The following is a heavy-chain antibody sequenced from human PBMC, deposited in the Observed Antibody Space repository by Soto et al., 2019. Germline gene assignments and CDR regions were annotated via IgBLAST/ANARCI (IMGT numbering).Heavy chain of an antibody. CDR3: AKSGLYCSGGSCSTRAEYFQH. D-gene: IGHD2-15*01. V-gene: IGHV4-59*03. J-gene: IGHJ1*01. CDR1: GGSITSYH. CDR2: TAYTGNT. Sequence: PSETLSLTCVFSGGSITSYHWSWIRQFPGKGLEWIAYTAYTGNTNYNPSLKSRVTISMDTSKNQLSLKLTSMTAADTAVYYCAKSGLYCSGGSCSTRAEYFQHWGQGTLVTVSS.